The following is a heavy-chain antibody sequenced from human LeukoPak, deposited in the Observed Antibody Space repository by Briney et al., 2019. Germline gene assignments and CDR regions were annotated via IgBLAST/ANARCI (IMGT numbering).Heavy chain of an antibody. CDR1: GYIFTNCY. Sequence: GASVKVSCKASGYIFTNCYLHWVRQAPGQGLEWLGWINPNSGDVHYAQKFQDRVTMTRDTSISTAYMELSSLRSDDTAVYYCARAPPLDSASSSYRPFGYWGQGTLVTVSS. V-gene: IGHV1-2*02. D-gene: IGHD3-22*01. CDR3: ARAPPLDSASSSYRPFGY. J-gene: IGHJ4*02. CDR2: INPNSGDV.